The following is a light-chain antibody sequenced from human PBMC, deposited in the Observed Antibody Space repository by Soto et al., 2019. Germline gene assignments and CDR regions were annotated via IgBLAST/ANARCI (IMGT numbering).Light chain of an antibody. CDR3: CSYSGSCNYV. V-gene: IGLV2-11*01. Sequence: QSVLTQPRSVSGSPGQSVTISCTGTTSDVAGYNFVSWYQQHPGKAPKLMIYDVSKRPSGVPDRFSGSKSGYTASLTISGLQADDESDYYCCSYSGSCNYVFGTGTKLTVL. CDR1: TSDVAGYNF. CDR2: DVS. J-gene: IGLJ1*01.